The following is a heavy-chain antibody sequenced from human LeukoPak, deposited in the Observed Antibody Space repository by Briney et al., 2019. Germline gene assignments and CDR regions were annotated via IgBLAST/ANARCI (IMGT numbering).Heavy chain of an antibody. CDR2: VYASGTT. CDR1: GASISNYY. V-gene: IGHV4-4*07. J-gene: IGHJ4*02. CDR3: ARARTVGTIQYYFDY. Sequence: PSEALSLTCTVSGASISNYYWSWVRQPAGKGLEGIGRVYASGTTNYNPSLKSRVTMSVDTSKNQFSLKLSSMTAADTAVYYCARARTVGTIQYYFDYWGQGTLVTVSS. D-gene: IGHD1-26*01.